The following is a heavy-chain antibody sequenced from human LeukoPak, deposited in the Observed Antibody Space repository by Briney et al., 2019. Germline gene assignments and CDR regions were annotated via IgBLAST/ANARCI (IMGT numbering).Heavy chain of an antibody. CDR2: ISYDGSNK. D-gene: IGHD5-12*01. CDR1: GFTFSSYA. CDR3: ARGGFGGYSGYDFSLYFDY. Sequence: GGSLRLSCAASGFTFSSYAMHWVRQAPGKGLEWVAVISYDGSNKYYADSVKGRFTISRDNSKNTLYLQTNSLRAEDTAVYYCARGGFGGYSGYDFSLYFDYWGQGTLVTVSS. J-gene: IGHJ4*02. V-gene: IGHV3-30-3*01.